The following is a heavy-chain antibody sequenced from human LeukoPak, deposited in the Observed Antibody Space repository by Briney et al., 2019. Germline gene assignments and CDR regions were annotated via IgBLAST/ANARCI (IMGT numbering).Heavy chain of an antibody. Sequence: SETLSLTCTVSGGSISSYYWSWIRQPPGKGLEWIGYIYYSGSTNYNPSLKSRVTISVDTSKNQFSLKLSSVTAADTAVYYCAREAEYHFDYWGLGTLVTVSS. CDR3: AREAEYHFDY. D-gene: IGHD2-2*01. V-gene: IGHV4-59*01. CDR1: GGSISSYY. J-gene: IGHJ4*02. CDR2: IYYSGST.